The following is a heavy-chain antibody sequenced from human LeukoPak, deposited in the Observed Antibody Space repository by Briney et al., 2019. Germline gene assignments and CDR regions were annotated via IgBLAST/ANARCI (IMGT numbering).Heavy chain of an antibody. CDR3: TRDTGGDWYAFDI. CDR2: IYTSGST. CDR1: GVSISSYY. D-gene: IGHD2-21*02. Sequence: SETLSLTCTASGVSISSYYWSWIRQPAGKGLEWIGRIYTSGSTNYNPSLKSRVTMSVDTSKHQFSLKLSSVNAPDTALYYCTRDTGGDWYAFDIWGQGTVVTVSS. V-gene: IGHV4-4*07. J-gene: IGHJ3*02.